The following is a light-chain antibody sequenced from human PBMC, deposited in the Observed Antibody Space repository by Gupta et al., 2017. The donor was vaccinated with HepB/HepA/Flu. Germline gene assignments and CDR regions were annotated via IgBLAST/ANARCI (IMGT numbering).Light chain of an antibody. J-gene: IGLJ1*01. CDR2: GDS. CDR3: QVWDGDTDHHV. V-gene: IGLV3-21*03. Sequence: SYVLTQPPSVSVAPGKTATITCGGNNVGSQSVHWYQQKPGQAPVLVVFGDSHRPSGIPERISGSKSGNTATLTISSVEAGDEAAYYCQVWDGDTDHHVFATGTKVTVL. CDR1: NVGSQS.